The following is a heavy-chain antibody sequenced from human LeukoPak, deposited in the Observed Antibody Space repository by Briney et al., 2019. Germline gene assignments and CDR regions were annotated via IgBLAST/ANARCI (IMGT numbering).Heavy chain of an antibody. CDR2: IKQDGSEK. Sequence: RPGGSLRLSCAASGFTFSSYWMSWVRQAPGKGLEWVANIKQDGSEKYYVDSVKGRFTISRDNSKSTLYLQINSLRAEDTAVYYCAKSGYNRFDYWGQGTLVTVSS. J-gene: IGHJ4*02. CDR3: AKSGYNRFDY. V-gene: IGHV3-7*03. D-gene: IGHD5-24*01. CDR1: GFTFSSYW.